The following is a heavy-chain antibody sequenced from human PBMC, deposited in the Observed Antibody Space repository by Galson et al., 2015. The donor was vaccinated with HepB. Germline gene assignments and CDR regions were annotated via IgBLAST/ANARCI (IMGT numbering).Heavy chain of an antibody. D-gene: IGHD3-10*01. J-gene: IGHJ4*02. CDR1: KFTFKNYA. CDR3: ARVSGPLVRGVIDY. V-gene: IGHV3-30*04. Sequence: PRLSCAASKFTFKNYAIHWVRQAPGKGLGWVAVISSDAMDQYYADSVKGRFTISRDNSRNTMYLQMNTLTAEDTAVYYFARVSGPLVRGVIDYWGQGTLVTVSS. CDR2: ISSDAMDQ.